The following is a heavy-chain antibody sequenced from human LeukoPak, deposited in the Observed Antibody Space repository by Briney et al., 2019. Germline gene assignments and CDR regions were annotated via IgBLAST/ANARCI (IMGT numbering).Heavy chain of an antibody. J-gene: IGHJ4*02. CDR1: SGSISTSNYY. CDR3: ARHLPPHRSGSSLFDY. CDR2: IFYSGST. Sequence: SSETLSLTCTVSSGSISTSNYYWGWVRQPPGKALEWIGNIFYSGSTYYSPSLKSRVTISLDTSRNQFSLKLSSVTAADTAVYYCARHLPPHRSGSSLFDYWGQGTLVTVSS. V-gene: IGHV4-39*01. D-gene: IGHD1-26*01.